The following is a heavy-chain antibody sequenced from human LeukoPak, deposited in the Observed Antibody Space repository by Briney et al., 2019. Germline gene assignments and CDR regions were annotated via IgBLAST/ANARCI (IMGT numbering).Heavy chain of an antibody. J-gene: IGHJ6*02. CDR2: INHSGST. CDR3: AGGNGFRGSPPIVVPAAPYYYCYYGMDV. CDR1: GGSFSGYY. Sequence: SETLSLTCAVYGGSFSGYYWSWIRQPPGKGLEWIGEINHSGSTNYNPSLKSRVTISVDTSKNQFSLKLSSVTAADTAVYYCAGGNGFRGSPPIVVPAAPYYYCYYGMDVWGQGTTVTVSS. D-gene: IGHD2-2*01. V-gene: IGHV4-34*01.